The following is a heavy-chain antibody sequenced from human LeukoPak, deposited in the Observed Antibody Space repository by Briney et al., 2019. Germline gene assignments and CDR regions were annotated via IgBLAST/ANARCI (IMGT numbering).Heavy chain of an antibody. CDR2: ISYDGSNK. V-gene: IGHV3-30*18. J-gene: IGHJ6*03. CDR3: AKTACYYDSSGYYDSDYYYYYLDV. CDR1: GFTFSSYG. Sequence: GGSLRLSCAASGFTFSSYGMHWVRQAPGKGLEWVAVISYDGSNKYYADSVKGRFTISRDNSKNTLYLQMNSLRAEDTAVYYCAKTACYYDSSGYYDSDYYYYYLDVWGKGTTVTISS. D-gene: IGHD3-22*01.